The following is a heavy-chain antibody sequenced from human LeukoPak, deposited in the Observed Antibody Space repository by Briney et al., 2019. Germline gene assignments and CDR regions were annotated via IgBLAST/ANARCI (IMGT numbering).Heavy chain of an antibody. CDR2: ISSSSSYI. CDR1: GFTFSSYS. J-gene: IGHJ5*02. V-gene: IGHV3-21*01. CDR3: ARESWGGRSSGYFIRDPTVWLDA. Sequence: PGGSLRLSCAASGFTFSSYSMNWVRQAPGKGLEWVSSISSSSSYIYYADSVKGRFTISRDNAKNSLHLQMNSLRGEDTAVYYCARESWGGRSSGYFIRDPTVWLDAWGQGTLVTVSS. D-gene: IGHD6-19*01.